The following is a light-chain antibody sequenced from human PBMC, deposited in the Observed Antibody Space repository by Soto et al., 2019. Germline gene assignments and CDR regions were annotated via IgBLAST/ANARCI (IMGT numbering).Light chain of an antibody. CDR3: QQYGSSPT. J-gene: IGKJ1*01. CDR1: QSVRSNY. CDR2: GAS. Sequence: EIVLTQSPGTLSLSPGERATLSCRASQSVRSNYLAWYQQKPGQAPRLLIYGASTRATGIPDTFSGSGSGTDFTLTISRLEPEDSAVYYCQQYGSSPTFGQGTKVEIK. V-gene: IGKV3-20*01.